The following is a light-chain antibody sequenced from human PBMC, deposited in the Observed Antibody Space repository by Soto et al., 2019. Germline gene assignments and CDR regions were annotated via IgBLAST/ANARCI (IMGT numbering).Light chain of an antibody. CDR2: NAS. Sequence: MQMAQNPSTLSXXLRDXVTVXXRXSQSLSSWVAWSQEKPMKGHELLVYNASALKSGVRGKSSGSGTGSEFNLTISSRHLNAFETYYLQRYNNYGLWPFGQGTKVDVK. V-gene: IGKV1-5*01. CDR3: QRYNNYGLWP. J-gene: IGKJ1*01. CDR1: QSLSSW.